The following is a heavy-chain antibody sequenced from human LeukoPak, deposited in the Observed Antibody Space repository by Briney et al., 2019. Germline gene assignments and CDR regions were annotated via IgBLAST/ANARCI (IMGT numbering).Heavy chain of an antibody. CDR2: ISSSSSYI. V-gene: IGHV3-21*01. Sequence: GGSLRLSCAASGFTFSSYSMNWVRQAPGKGLEWVSSISSSSSYIYYADSVKGRFTISRDNAKNSLYLQMNSLRAEDTAVYYCARVSVRYSSSFDYFQHWGQGTLVTVSS. CDR1: GFTFSSYS. J-gene: IGHJ1*01. D-gene: IGHD6-13*01. CDR3: ARVSVRYSSSFDYFQH.